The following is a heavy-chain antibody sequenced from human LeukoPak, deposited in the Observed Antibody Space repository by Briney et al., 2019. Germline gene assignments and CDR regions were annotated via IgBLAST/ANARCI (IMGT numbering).Heavy chain of an antibody. D-gene: IGHD4-23*01. J-gene: IGHJ5*02. V-gene: IGHV4-61*02. CDR2: ISAGGRT. CDR1: GASIASGSYH. CDR3: TRGGHDYGGSFDT. Sequence: SQTLSLTCAVSGASIASGSYHWDWIRQPAGSRPEYMGRISAGGRTNYNPSLKSRLTTSMDTSKNHVSLRLSSVTAADTALYFCTRGGHDYGGSFDTWGPGILVTVSS.